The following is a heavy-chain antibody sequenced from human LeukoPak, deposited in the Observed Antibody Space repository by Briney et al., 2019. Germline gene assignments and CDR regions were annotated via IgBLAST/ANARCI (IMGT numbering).Heavy chain of an antibody. V-gene: IGHV3-74*01. D-gene: IGHD1-20*01. Sequence: PGGSLRLSCAASGLTFSSYWMHWVRQAPGKGLVWVSRINSDGSSTSYADSVKGRFTISRDNAKNTLYLQMNSLRAEDTAVYYCAREESITGTTGGSFDYWGQGTLVTVSS. J-gene: IGHJ4*02. CDR2: INSDGSST. CDR1: GLTFSSYW. CDR3: AREESITGTTGGSFDY.